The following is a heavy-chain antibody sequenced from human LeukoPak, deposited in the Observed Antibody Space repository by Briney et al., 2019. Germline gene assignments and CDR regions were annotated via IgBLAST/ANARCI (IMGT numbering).Heavy chain of an antibody. CDR1: GFTFSSYI. J-gene: IGHJ4*02. CDR3: ARGAVGATRMDFDY. CDR2: ISSSSSYI. Sequence: GGSLRLSCAASGFTFSSYIMNWVRQAPGKGLEWVSSISSSSSYIYYADSVKGRFTISRDNAKNSLYLQMNSLRAEDTAVYYCARGAVGATRMDFDYWGQGTLVTVSS. V-gene: IGHV3-21*01. D-gene: IGHD1-26*01.